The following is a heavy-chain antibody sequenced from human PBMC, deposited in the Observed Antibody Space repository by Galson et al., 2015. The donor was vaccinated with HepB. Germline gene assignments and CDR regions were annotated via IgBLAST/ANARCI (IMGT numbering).Heavy chain of an antibody. Sequence: LSLTCTVSGGSISSSSYYWGWIRQPPGKGLEWIGSIYYSGSTYYNPSLKSRVTISVDTSKNQFSLKLSSVTAADTAVYYCARGIERAYYFDYWGQGTLVTVSS. CDR1: GGSISSSSYY. CDR2: IYYSGST. CDR3: ARGIERAYYFDY. V-gene: IGHV4-39*01. J-gene: IGHJ4*02.